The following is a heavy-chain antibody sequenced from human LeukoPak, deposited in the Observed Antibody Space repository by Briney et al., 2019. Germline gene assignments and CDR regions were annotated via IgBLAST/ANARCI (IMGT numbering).Heavy chain of an antibody. V-gene: IGHV4-4*07. Sequence: SETLSLTCTVSGGSISSYYWSWIRQPAGKGLEWIGRIYTSGSTNYNPSLKSRVTMSVDTSKNQFSLKLSSVTAADTAVYYCARHTLYYGSGSYYENWFDPWGQGTLVTVSS. CDR1: GGSISSYY. CDR3: ARHTLYYGSGSYYENWFDP. CDR2: IYTSGST. J-gene: IGHJ5*02. D-gene: IGHD3-10*01.